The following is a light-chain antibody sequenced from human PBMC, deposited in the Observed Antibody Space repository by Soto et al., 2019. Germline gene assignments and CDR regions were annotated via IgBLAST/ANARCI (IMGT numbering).Light chain of an antibody. V-gene: IGKV1-5*03. CDR1: QPINSC. Sequence: IQMTQSPSTLSASVGDRATISCRASQPINSCLAWYQQKPGKAPKLLIYRTSTLKSGIPSRFSGSGSGTEFTLTISSLQPDDFAAYYCQHYNSYSEAFGQGTKVDIK. J-gene: IGKJ1*01. CDR2: RTS. CDR3: QHYNSYSEA.